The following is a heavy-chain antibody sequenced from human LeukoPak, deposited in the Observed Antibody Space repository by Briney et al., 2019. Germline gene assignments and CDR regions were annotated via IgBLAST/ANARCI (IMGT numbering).Heavy chain of an antibody. J-gene: IGHJ3*02. Sequence: GASVEVSCKASGYTFTGYYLHWVRQAPGQGLEWMGWINPNGGGTNYEQKFQGRVTMTRDTSISTAYMELSRLRSDDTAVYYCARVVISSDAFDIWGQGTMVTVSS. CDR3: ARVVISSDAFDI. V-gene: IGHV1-2*02. CDR1: GYTFTGYY. D-gene: IGHD3-22*01. CDR2: INPNGGGT.